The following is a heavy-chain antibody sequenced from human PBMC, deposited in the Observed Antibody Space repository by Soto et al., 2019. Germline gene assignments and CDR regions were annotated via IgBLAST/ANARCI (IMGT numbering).Heavy chain of an antibody. CDR1: GYSISSGYY. V-gene: IGHV4-38-2*01. CDR3: ARGHGSGSSHPFDY. J-gene: IGHJ4*02. D-gene: IGHD3-10*01. CDR2: IYHSGST. Sequence: SETLSLTCAVSGYSISSGYYWGWIRQPPGKGLEWIGSIYHSGSTYYNPSLKSRVTISVDTSKNQFSLKLSSVTAADTAVYYCARGHGSGSSHPFDYWGQGTLVTVSS.